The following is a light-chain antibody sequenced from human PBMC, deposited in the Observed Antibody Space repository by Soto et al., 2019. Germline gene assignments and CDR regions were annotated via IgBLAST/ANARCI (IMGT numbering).Light chain of an antibody. CDR1: QDISNY. V-gene: IGKV1-33*01. Sequence: DIQMTQSPSSLSASVGDRVTITCQASQDISNYLNWYQQKPGKAPQLLIYDASNVETGVPSRFSGSGSGTDFTFTISSLQPEDIATYYCQQYDNRPLTFGGGTKVEIK. CDR2: DAS. J-gene: IGKJ4*01. CDR3: QQYDNRPLT.